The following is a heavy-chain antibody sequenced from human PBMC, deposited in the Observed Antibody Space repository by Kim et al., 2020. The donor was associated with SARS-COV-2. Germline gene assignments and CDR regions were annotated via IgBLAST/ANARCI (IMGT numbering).Heavy chain of an antibody. D-gene: IGHD5-18*01. Sequence: AAVKVSCKASVHTFTSYAMYWVRQAPGQRLEWMGWINAGNGNTKYSQKFQGRVTITRVTSASTAYMELSSLRSEDKAVYYCARGHGYSWGGGFEPWGQG. V-gene: IGHV1-3*01. CDR2: INAGNGNT. J-gene: IGHJ5*02. CDR1: VHTFTSYA. CDR3: ARGHGYSWGGGFEP.